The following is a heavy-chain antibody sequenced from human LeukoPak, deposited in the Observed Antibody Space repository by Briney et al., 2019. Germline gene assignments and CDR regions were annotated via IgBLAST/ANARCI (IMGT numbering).Heavy chain of an antibody. J-gene: IGHJ5*02. Sequence: SETLSLTCTVSGGSISSYYWSWIRQPPGKGLEWIGYIYYSGSTNYNPSLKSRVTISVDTSKNQFSLKLSSVIAADTAVYYCARTGSSPKGHWFDPWGQGTLVTVSS. CDR3: ARTGSSPKGHWFDP. CDR2: IYYSGST. D-gene: IGHD6-6*01. CDR1: GGSISSYY. V-gene: IGHV4-59*01.